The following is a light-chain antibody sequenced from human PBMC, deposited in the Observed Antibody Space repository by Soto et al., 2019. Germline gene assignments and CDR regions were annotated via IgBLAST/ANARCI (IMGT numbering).Light chain of an antibody. V-gene: IGKV1-39*01. CDR3: QQTYRTPLT. Sequence: DIQMTQSPSSLSASVGDRVTITCRAGQYIGRYLNWYQQKPGKAPKLLIYAASSLHSGVPSRFSGSGSGKDFTLTISSLQPEDFATYSCQQTYRTPLTLGGGTKVDTK. CDR2: AAS. CDR1: QYIGRY. J-gene: IGKJ4*01.